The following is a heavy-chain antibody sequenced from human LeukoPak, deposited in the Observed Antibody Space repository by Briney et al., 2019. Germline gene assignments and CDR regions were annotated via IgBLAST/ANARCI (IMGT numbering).Heavy chain of an antibody. J-gene: IGHJ4*02. CDR2: IYYSGST. V-gene: IGHV4-39*01. CDR1: GGSISSSSYY. Sequence: SETLSLTCTVSGGSISSSSYYWGWIRQPPGKGLEWIGSIYYSGSTYHNPSLKSRVTISVDTSKNQFSLKLSSVTAADTAVYYCARPLYDSSGYFYYWGQGTLVTVSS. CDR3: ARPLYDSSGYFYY. D-gene: IGHD3-22*01.